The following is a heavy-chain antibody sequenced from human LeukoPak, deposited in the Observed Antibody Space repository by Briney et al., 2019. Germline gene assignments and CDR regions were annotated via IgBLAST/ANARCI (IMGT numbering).Heavy chain of an antibody. CDR1: GFSFSGHW. CDR3: ARGPNSNWSGLDF. J-gene: IGHJ4*02. D-gene: IGHD6-6*01. Sequence: GGSLRLSCTASGFSFSGHWMHWARQLPGKGLVWVSRISPTGSTTSYADSVKGRFTVSRDNAKNTLYLQVNNLRAEDTAVYYCARGPNSNWSGLDFWGQGTLLTVSA. V-gene: IGHV3-74*01. CDR2: ISPTGSTT.